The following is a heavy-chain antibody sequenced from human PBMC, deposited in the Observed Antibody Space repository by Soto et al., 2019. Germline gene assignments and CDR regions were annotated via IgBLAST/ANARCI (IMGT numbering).Heavy chain of an antibody. CDR2: IYGGGVA. V-gene: IGHV3-53*02. CDR1: GFTVTGNY. Sequence: EVQLVESGGGLVQPGVSLRLSCAASGFTVTGNYMTWVRQAPGKGLEWVALIYGGGVAYYADSVKGRFTISRDHSENTLYLQMNNLRADDTALYYCAVAYCGADCHFTLDYWGQGTLVTVSS. J-gene: IGHJ4*02. CDR3: AVAYCGADCHFTLDY. D-gene: IGHD2-21*02.